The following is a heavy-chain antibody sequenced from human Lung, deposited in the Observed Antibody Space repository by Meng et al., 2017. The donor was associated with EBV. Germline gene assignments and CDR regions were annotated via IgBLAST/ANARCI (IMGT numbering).Heavy chain of an antibody. J-gene: IGHJ5*02. CDR3: ALFTRSWFDP. Sequence: QITLKESGPPLVKPTQTLTLTCTFSGFSLSTSGVGVGWIRQPPGKALEWLALIYWDDDKRYSPSLKSRLTITKDTSKNQVALTLTNMDPVDTATYYCALFTRSWFDPWGQGTLVTVSS. CDR1: GFSLSTSGVG. CDR2: IYWDDDK. V-gene: IGHV2-5*02. D-gene: IGHD2-2*01.